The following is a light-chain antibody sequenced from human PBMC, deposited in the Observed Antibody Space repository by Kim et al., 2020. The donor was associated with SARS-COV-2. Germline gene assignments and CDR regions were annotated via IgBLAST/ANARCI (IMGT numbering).Light chain of an antibody. J-gene: IGKJ2*01. CDR2: DAS. CDR1: QSISSW. V-gene: IGKV1-5*01. Sequence: SASVGDRVTITCRASQSISSWLAWYQQKPGKAPKLLIYDASSLESGVPSRFSGSGSGTEFTVTISSLQPDDFATYYCQQYNSSPYTFGQGTKLEI. CDR3: QQYNSSPYT.